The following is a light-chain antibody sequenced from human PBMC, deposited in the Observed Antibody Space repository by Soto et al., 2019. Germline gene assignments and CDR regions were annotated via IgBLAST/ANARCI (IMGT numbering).Light chain of an antibody. CDR3: XQRXXXXXT. V-gene: IGKV3D-20*02. Sequence: SQSVSTSYLAWYQQNPGQAPXLLIXXXXSRATGIPDRXSXXGSGTDFTLTIXXXXXEDFAVXYXXQRXXXXXTXGGGTKVDIK. CDR1: QSVSTSY. CDR2: XXX. J-gene: IGKJ4*01.